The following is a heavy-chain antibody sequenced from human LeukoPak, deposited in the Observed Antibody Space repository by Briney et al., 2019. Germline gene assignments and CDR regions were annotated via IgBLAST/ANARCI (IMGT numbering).Heavy chain of an antibody. Sequence: GGSLRLSCAASGFTFSSYEMNWVRQASGKGLEWVSYISSSGSTIYYADSVKGRFTISRDNAKNSLYLQMNSLRAEDTAVYYCARDYAVYGGNSNPCFDYWGQGTLVTVSS. V-gene: IGHV3-48*03. CDR3: ARDYAVYGGNSNPCFDY. J-gene: IGHJ4*02. CDR1: GFTFSSYE. CDR2: ISSSGSTI. D-gene: IGHD4-23*01.